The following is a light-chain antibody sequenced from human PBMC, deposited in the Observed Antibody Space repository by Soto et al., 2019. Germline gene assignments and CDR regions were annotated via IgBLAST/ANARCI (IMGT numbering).Light chain of an antibody. CDR1: QNIISN. J-gene: IGKJ5*01. Sequence: EIVITQSPSTLSASPFERSTLSCRASQNIISNLAWYQQKPGQAPRLIISDASSRAYGVPDRFSGSGSGTDFTLTISRLEPEDFAVYYCQHYGSSPNTFGQGTRLEIK. CDR2: DAS. V-gene: IGKV3-20*01. CDR3: QHYGSSPNT.